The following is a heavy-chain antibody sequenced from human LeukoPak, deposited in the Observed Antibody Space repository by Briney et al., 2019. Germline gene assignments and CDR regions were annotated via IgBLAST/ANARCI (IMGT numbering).Heavy chain of an antibody. D-gene: IGHD3-22*01. Sequence: PGGSLRLSCAASGFMFDDYGMSWVRQAPEKGLEWVSYIGPSSDNINYADSVKGRFTVSRDNAKNSLYLQMNSLRAEDTAVYYCARVNPTNSGFYTYWGQGTLVTVSS. CDR3: ARVNPTNSGFYTY. CDR2: IGPSSDNI. CDR1: GFMFDDYG. V-gene: IGHV3-48*04. J-gene: IGHJ1*01.